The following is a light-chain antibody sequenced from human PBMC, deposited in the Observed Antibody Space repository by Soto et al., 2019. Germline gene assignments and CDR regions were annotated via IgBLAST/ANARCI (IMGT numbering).Light chain of an antibody. CDR1: QTISNH. V-gene: IGKV1-39*01. CDR2: TAS. CDR3: HQTYITQWT. Sequence: DIQMTQSPTSLSASVGDRVIITCRASQTISNHLNWYQQKPGKAPKLLIYTASSLQSGVPSRFSGSGSGTDFTLTISSLQPEDFATYYCHQTYITQWTFGQGTKVEIK. J-gene: IGKJ1*01.